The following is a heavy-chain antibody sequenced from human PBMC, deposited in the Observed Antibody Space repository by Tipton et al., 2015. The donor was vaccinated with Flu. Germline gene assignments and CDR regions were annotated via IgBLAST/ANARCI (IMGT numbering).Heavy chain of an antibody. CDR2: IYYSGST. D-gene: IGHD3-16*01. V-gene: IGHV4-59*01. Sequence: GLVKPSETLSLTCSVSGGSISSYYWSWIRQPPGKGLEWIGYIYYSGSTNYNPSLKSRVTISVDTSKNQFSLKLSSVTAADTAVYYCARARGPINWFDPWGQGTLVTVSS. CDR3: ARARGPINWFDP. CDR1: GGSISSYY. J-gene: IGHJ5*02.